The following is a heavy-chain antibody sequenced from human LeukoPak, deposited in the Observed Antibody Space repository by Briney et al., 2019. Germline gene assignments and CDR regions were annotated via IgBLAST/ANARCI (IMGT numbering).Heavy chain of an antibody. CDR2: IYHSGST. V-gene: IGHV4-4*02. CDR3: ASRGGWYEYFQH. D-gene: IGHD6-19*01. CDR1: GGSISSSNW. Sequence: SETLSLTCAVSGGSISSSNWWSWVRQPPGKGLEWIGEIYHSGSTNYNPSLKSRVTISVDTSKNQFSLKLSSVTAADTAVYYCASRGGWYEYFQHWGQGTLVTVSS. J-gene: IGHJ1*01.